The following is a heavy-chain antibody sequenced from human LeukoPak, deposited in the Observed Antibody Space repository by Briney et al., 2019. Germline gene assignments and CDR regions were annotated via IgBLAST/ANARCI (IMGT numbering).Heavy chain of an antibody. D-gene: IGHD6-19*01. CDR2: IDRGTT. CDR1: GFTLSTYE. J-gene: IGHJ4*02. Sequence: GGSLRLSCAASGFTLSTYEMSWVRQAPGKGLEWVSYIDRGTTHYADSVQGRFTISSDNAKNSLYLQMDSLRAEDTAVYFCASRRIAVPGTRAFNYWGQGTLVTVSS. V-gene: IGHV3-48*03. CDR3: ASRRIAVPGTRAFNY.